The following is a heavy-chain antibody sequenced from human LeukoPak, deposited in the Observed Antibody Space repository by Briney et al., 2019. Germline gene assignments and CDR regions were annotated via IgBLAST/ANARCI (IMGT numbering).Heavy chain of an antibody. CDR1: RFTFSSYA. V-gene: IGHV3-23*01. CDR2: ISGSGGST. J-gene: IGHJ4*02. Sequence: GGSLRLSCAASRFTFSSYAMSWVRQAPGKGLEWVSAISGSGGSTYYADSVKGRFTISRDNSKNTLYLQMNSLRAEDTAVYYCAKVSGPVYQLLPEFDYWGQGTLVTVSS. D-gene: IGHD2-2*01. CDR3: AKVSGPVYQLLPEFDY.